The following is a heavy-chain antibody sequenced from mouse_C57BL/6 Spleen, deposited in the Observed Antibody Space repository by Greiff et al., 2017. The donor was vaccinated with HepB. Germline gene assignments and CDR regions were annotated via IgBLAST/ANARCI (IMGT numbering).Heavy chain of an antibody. CDR2: ISNGGGST. Sequence: EVQLVESGGGLVQPGGSLKLSCAASGFTFSDYYMYWVRQTPEKRLEWVAYISNGGGSTYYPDTVKGRFTISRDNAKNTLYLQMSRLKSEDTAMYYFARPHYGSSDRYFDVWGTGTTVTVSS. V-gene: IGHV5-12*01. D-gene: IGHD1-1*01. CDR3: ARPHYGSSDRYFDV. J-gene: IGHJ1*03. CDR1: GFTFSDYY.